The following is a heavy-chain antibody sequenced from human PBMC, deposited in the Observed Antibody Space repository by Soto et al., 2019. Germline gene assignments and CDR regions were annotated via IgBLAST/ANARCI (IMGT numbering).Heavy chain of an antibody. CDR3: ARGGITIFGGDRYYGMDV. J-gene: IGHJ6*02. Sequence: QVQLVQSGAEVQKPGSSVKVSCKASGGTFSSYAISWVRQAPGQGLEWMGGIIPIFGTANYAQKFQGRVTITADESTSTAYMELSSLRSEDTAVYYCARGGITIFGGDRYYGMDVWGQGTTVTVSS. CDR2: IIPIFGTA. V-gene: IGHV1-69*01. D-gene: IGHD3-3*01. CDR1: GGTFSSYA.